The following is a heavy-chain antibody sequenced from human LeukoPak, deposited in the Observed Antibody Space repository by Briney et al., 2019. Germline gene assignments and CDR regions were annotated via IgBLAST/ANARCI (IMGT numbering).Heavy chain of an antibody. CDR2: IDPSTGGT. Sequence: ASVTVSCKTSGYTFTGYYMQWMRQAPGQGLEWMGYIDPSTGGTYYAQKFQGRVTMSRDTSLTTAYMDLTRLRSDDTAVYYCARGYWGQGAYEGLKDWGQGTLVTVSS. V-gene: IGHV1-2*02. CDR3: ARGYWGQGAYEGLKD. D-gene: IGHD5-12*01. CDR1: GYTFTGYY. J-gene: IGHJ4*02.